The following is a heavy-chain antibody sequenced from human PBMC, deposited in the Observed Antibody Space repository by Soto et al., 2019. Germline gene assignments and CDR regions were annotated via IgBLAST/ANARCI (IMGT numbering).Heavy chain of an antibody. CDR1: GGSISSGGYY. Sequence: PSETLSLTCTVSGGSISSGGYYWIWIRQHPGKGLEWIGYIYYSGSTYYNPSLKSRVTISVDTSKNQFSLKLSSVTAADTAVYYCATRGVVPAAIGWFDHWGQGTLVTVSS. D-gene: IGHD2-2*01. V-gene: IGHV4-31*03. J-gene: IGHJ5*02. CDR2: IYYSGST. CDR3: ATRGVVPAAIGWFDH.